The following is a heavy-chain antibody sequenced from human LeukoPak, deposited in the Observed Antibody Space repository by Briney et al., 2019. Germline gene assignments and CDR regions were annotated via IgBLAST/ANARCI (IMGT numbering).Heavy chain of an antibody. D-gene: IGHD3-10*01. J-gene: IGHJ4*02. CDR1: GGSFSGYY. V-gene: IGHV4-34*01. CDR2: INHSGST. CDR3: VATWFVGVRGVDQYYFDY. Sequence: SETLSLTCAVYGGSFSGYYWSWIRQPPGKGLEWIGEINHSGSTNYNPSLKSRVTMSVDTSKNQFSLKLSSVTAADTAVYYCVATWFVGVRGVDQYYFDYWGQGTLVTVSS.